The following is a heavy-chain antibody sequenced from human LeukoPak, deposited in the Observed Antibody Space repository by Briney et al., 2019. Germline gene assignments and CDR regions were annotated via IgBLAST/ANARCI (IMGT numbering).Heavy chain of an antibody. J-gene: IGHJ3*02. CDR1: GFTVSSNY. CDR2: IYSGGST. V-gene: IGHV3-53*01. D-gene: IGHD3-10*01. Sequence: GGSLRLSCAASGFTVSSNYVSWVRQAPGKGLEWVSVIYSGGSTYYADSVKGRFTISRDNSKNTLYLQMNSLRAEDTAVYYCARGKDRVLQDAFDIWGQGTMVTVSS. CDR3: ARGKDRVLQDAFDI.